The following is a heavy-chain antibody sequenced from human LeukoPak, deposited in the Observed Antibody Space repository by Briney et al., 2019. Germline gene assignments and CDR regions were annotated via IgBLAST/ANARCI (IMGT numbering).Heavy chain of an antibody. V-gene: IGHV4-59*01. CDR2: IYYSGST. CDR1: GGSISSYY. Sequence: PSETLSLTCTVSGGSISSYYWSWIRQPPGKGLEWIGYIYYSGSTNYNPSLKSRVTISVDTSKNQLSLKLSSVTAADTAVYYCARAAYGGNAYYYYYGMDVWGQGTTVTVSS. D-gene: IGHD4-23*01. J-gene: IGHJ6*02. CDR3: ARAAYGGNAYYYYYGMDV.